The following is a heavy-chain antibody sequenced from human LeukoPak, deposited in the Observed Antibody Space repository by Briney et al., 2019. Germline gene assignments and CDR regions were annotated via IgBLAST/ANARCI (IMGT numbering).Heavy chain of an antibody. CDR2: IYTSGST. CDR1: GGSIYSGSYY. D-gene: IGHD5-24*01. J-gene: IGHJ4*02. V-gene: IGHV4-61*02. Sequence: SQTLSLTCTVSGGSIYSGSYYWSWIRQPAGKGLEWIGRIYTSGSTNYNPSLKSRVTISVDTSKNQFSLKLSSVTAADTPVYYWARDHRDGYNLYYFYVWGQGTLVTVSS. CDR3: ARDHRDGYNLYYFYV.